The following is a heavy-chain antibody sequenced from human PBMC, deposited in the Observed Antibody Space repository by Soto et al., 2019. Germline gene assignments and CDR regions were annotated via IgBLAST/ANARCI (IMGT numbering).Heavy chain of an antibody. CDR2: ISSNGGST. CDR1: GFTFSSYP. Sequence: EVQLVESGGGLVQPGGSLRLSCAASGFTFSSYPMHWVRQAPGNGLEYVSAISSNGGSTYYADSVKGRFTISRDNSKNTLYLQMGSLRAEDKAVYYCARVGKGRAPSDHWGQGTLVTVSS. CDR3: ARVGKGRAPSDH. V-gene: IGHV3-64*07. J-gene: IGHJ4*02.